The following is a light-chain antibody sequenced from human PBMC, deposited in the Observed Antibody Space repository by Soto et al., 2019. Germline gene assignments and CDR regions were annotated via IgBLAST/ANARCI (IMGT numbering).Light chain of an antibody. CDR1: QSVSSY. CDR3: QQRVT. CDR2: DAS. V-gene: IGKV3-11*01. J-gene: IGKJ3*01. Sequence: EIVLTQSPATPSLSPGERATLSCRASQSVSSYLAWYQQKPGQAPRLLIYDASNRATGIPARFSGSGSGTDFTLTISSLEPEDFAVYYCQQRVTFGPGTKVDI.